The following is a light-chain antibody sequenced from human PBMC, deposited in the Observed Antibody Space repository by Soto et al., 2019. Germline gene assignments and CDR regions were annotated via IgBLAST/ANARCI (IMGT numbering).Light chain of an antibody. J-gene: IGKJ1*01. CDR2: KVS. CDR3: QQHKSYPRT. Sequence: DIQMTQFPSTLSASVGDRVTITCRASQSIDSALAWYQQQPGKAPQFLIFKVSTLESGVPSRFSGSGSGTELTLTISSLQPDDFGTYYCQQHKSYPRTFGQGTKVEIK. CDR1: QSIDSA. V-gene: IGKV1-5*03.